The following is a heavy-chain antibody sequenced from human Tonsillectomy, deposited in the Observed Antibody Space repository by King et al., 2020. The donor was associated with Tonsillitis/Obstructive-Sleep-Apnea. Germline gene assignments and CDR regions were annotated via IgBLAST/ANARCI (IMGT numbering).Heavy chain of an antibody. Sequence: VQLVESGGGLVQPGGSLRLSCAASGFTFSSYWMSWVRQAPGKGLEWVANIKQDGSEKYYVDSVKGRFTISRDNAKNSLYLQMNSLRAEDTAVYYCAGDRRLRFLEWLSDLDYWGQGTLVTVSS. D-gene: IGHD3-3*01. V-gene: IGHV3-7*04. CDR2: IKQDGSEK. J-gene: IGHJ4*02. CDR1: GFTFSSYW. CDR3: AGDRRLRFLEWLSDLDY.